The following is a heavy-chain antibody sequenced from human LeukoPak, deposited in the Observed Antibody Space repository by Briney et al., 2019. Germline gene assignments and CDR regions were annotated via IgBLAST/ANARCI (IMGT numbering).Heavy chain of an antibody. D-gene: IGHD5-18*01. CDR2: ITSSSTTI. Sequence: PGGSLRLSCAASGFTFSSYSMNWVRQAPGKALEWVSYITSSSTTIYYADSVKGRFTISRDNAKNSLYLQMNSLRAEDTAVYYCATFRKGNTAMAFFDYWGQGTLVTVSS. CDR1: GFTFSSYS. V-gene: IGHV3-48*01. J-gene: IGHJ4*02. CDR3: ATFRKGNTAMAFFDY.